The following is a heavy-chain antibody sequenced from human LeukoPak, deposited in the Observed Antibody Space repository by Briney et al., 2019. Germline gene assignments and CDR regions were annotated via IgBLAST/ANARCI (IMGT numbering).Heavy chain of an antibody. CDR2: ISYDGSNK. V-gene: IGHV3-30*04. D-gene: IGHD3-9*01. CDR1: GFTFSSYA. CDR3: ARDLAVLRYFDWLSSPYYYYGMDV. Sequence: GRSLRLSCAASGFTFSSYAMHWVRQAPGKGLEWVAVISYDGSNKYYADSVKGRFTISGDNSKNTLYLQMNSLRAEDTAVYYCARDLAVLRYFDWLSSPYYYYGMDVWGQGTTVTVSS. J-gene: IGHJ6*02.